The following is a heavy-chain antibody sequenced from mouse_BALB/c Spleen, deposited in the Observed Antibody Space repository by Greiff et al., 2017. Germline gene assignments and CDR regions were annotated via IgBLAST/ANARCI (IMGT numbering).Heavy chain of an antibody. V-gene: IGHV3-2*02. CDR2: ISYSGST. J-gene: IGHJ4*01. D-gene: IGHD2-14*01. CDR3: ARRAYYRYDGAMDY. CDR1: GYSITSDYA. Sequence: EVQRVESGPGLVKPSQSLSLTCTVTGYSITSDYAWNWIRQFPGNKLEWMGYISYSGSTSYNPSLKSRISITRDTSKNQFFLQLNSVTTEDTATYYCARRAYYRYDGAMDYWGQGTSVTVSS.